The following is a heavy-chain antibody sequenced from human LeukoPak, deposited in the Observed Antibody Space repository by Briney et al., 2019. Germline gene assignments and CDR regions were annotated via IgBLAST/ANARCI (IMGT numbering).Heavy chain of an antibody. D-gene: IGHD3-22*01. CDR2: IYYSGST. V-gene: IGHV4-59*01. Sequence: SETLSLTCTVSGGSISSYYWSWIRQPPGKGLEYIGYIYYSGSTNYNPSLMSRVAISVDTSKNQFSLKLYSVTAADTAVYYCARGDYYDSSGYYPYDAFDIWGQGTMVTVSS. CDR1: GGSISSYY. CDR3: ARGDYYDSSGYYPYDAFDI. J-gene: IGHJ3*02.